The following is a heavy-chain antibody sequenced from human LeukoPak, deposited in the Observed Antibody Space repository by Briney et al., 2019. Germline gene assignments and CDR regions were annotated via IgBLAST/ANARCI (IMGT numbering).Heavy chain of an antibody. CDR3: AKDRSGGNFFDY. Sequence: GGSLRLSCTVSGFTFSGYEMNWVRQAPGKGLEWVSYISSSGSTIFYADSVKGRFTISRDNAKNSLYLQMNSLRAEDTAVYYCAKDRSGGNFFDYWGQGTLVTVSS. CDR2: ISSSGSTI. J-gene: IGHJ4*02. V-gene: IGHV3-48*03. D-gene: IGHD2-15*01. CDR1: GFTFSGYE.